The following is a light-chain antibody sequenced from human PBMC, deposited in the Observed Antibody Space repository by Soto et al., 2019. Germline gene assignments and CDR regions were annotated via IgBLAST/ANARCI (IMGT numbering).Light chain of an antibody. CDR2: KAS. CDR1: QSIDIN. Sequence: DIQMTQSPSTLSASVGDRVTITCRASQSIDINLAWYQQKPGKAPNLLIYKASSLESGVPSRFSGSGSGTEFTLTIIILQPDDFATYYCQQYQHKSYPYTFGQGTKLEIK. J-gene: IGKJ2*01. V-gene: IGKV1-5*03. CDR3: QQYQHKSYPYT.